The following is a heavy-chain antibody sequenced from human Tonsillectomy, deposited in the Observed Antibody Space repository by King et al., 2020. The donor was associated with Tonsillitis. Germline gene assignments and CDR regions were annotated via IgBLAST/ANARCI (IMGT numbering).Heavy chain of an antibody. D-gene: IGHD6-19*01. CDR3: ARHEGQWLAYFDY. CDR1: GGSISTYY. J-gene: IGHJ4*02. Sequence: VQLQESGPGLVKPSETPSLTCSISGGSISTYYWSWIRQPPGKGLEWIGYIYYSGRTNYNPSLKSRVTISVDTSKNQFSLKLISVTAADTAVYYCARHEGQWLAYFDYWGQGALVTVSS. V-gene: IGHV4-59*08. CDR2: IYYSGRT.